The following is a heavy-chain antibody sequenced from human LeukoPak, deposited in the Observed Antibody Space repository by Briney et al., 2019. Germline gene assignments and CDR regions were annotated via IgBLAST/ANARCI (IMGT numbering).Heavy chain of an antibody. CDR3: AREGGSYFDY. Sequence: SETLSLTCAVSGDSISSPNWWSWVRQPPGKGLQWIGEIYHSGSASYNPSLKSRVTIAVDMSRNQFSLKLSSVTAADAAVYYCAREGGSYFDYWGQGTLVTVSS. D-gene: IGHD1-26*01. CDR2: IYHSGSA. CDR1: GDSISSPNW. V-gene: IGHV4-4*02. J-gene: IGHJ4*02.